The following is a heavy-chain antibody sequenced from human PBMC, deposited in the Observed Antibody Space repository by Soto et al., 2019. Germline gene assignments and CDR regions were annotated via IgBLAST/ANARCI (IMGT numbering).Heavy chain of an antibody. CDR2: INSDGSGT. J-gene: IGHJ6*02. CDR1: GFTFSSYW. CDR3: AREVSSSWYWIHNYYGMDV. Sequence: PGGSLRLACAASGFTFSSYWMHWVRQAPGKGLVWVSRINSDGSGTSYADSVKGRFTISRDNAKNTLYLQMNSLRAEDTAVYYCAREVSSSWYWIHNYYGMDVWGQGTTVTVSS. D-gene: IGHD6-13*01. V-gene: IGHV3-74*01.